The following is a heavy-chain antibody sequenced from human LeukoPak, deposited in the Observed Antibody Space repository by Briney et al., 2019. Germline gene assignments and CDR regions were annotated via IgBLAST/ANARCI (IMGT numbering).Heavy chain of an antibody. CDR2: IYHSGST. Sequence: SQTLSLTCAVSGGSISSGGYSWSWIRQPPGKGLEWIGYIYHSGSTYYNPSLKSRVTISVDRSKNQFSLKLSFVTAADTAVYYCARVYCSGGSCCFDYWGQGTLVTVSS. CDR3: ARVYCSGGSCCFDY. J-gene: IGHJ4*02. D-gene: IGHD2-15*01. V-gene: IGHV4-30-2*01. CDR1: GGSISSGGYS.